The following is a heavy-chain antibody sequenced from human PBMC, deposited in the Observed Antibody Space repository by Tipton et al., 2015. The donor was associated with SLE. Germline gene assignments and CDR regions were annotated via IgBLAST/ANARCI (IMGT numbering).Heavy chain of an antibody. CDR1: GFTFSSYW. J-gene: IGHJ4*02. CDR2: IYAGGST. D-gene: IGHD1-26*01. CDR3: AKESSGSYSGLDD. Sequence: GSLRLSCAASGFTFSSYWMSWVRQAPGKGLEWVSVIYAGGSTYYADSVKGRFTISRDNSKNTVSLQMNSLRPEDTAVYYCAKESSGSYSGLDDWGQGTLVTVSS. V-gene: IGHV3-66*02.